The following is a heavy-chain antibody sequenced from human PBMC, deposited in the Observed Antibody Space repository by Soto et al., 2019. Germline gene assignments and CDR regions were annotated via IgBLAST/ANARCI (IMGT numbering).Heavy chain of an antibody. V-gene: IGHV3-23*01. CDR2: ISGGGSNT. J-gene: IGHJ4*02. D-gene: IGHD4-4*01. CDR1: GFPFSSYV. Sequence: CGSLRLSCAASGFPFSSYVMSWVRQAPGKGLEWVSGISGGGSNTFYADYVKGRFTISRDSSKNTLLLQMNSLGAEDTAVYYCAKDSNKYSSSLRGRYFDYWGQGIGVTVSS. CDR3: AKDSNKYSSSLRGRYFDY.